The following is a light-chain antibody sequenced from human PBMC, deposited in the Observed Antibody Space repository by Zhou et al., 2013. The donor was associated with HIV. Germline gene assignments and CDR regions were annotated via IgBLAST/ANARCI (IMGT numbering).Light chain of an antibody. CDR1: SSNIGAGYA. V-gene: IGLV1-40*01. CDR3: QSYDSSLSASV. J-gene: IGLJ2*01. Sequence: QSVLTQPPSVSGAPGQRVTISCTGSSSNIGAGYAVHWYQQLPGTVPKLLIYGNSNRPSGVPDRFSGSKSGTSASLAITGLQAEDEADYYCQSYDSSLSASVFGGGTKLTVL. CDR2: GNS.